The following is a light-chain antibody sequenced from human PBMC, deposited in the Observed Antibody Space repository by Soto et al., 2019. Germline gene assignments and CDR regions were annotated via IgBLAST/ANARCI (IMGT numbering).Light chain of an antibody. CDR3: QQYNNWPPAWT. V-gene: IGKV3-15*01. CDR2: GAS. CDR1: QSVRSN. J-gene: IGKJ1*01. Sequence: EIVMTQSPATLSVSPGERCTLSFRASQSVRSNLAWYQQKPGQSPRLLIYGASTRATGIPARFSGSGSGTQFTLTISSLQSEDFAVYYCQQYNNWPPAWTFGQGTKV.